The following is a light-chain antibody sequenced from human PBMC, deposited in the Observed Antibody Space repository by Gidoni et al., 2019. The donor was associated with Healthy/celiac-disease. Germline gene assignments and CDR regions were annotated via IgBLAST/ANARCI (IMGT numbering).Light chain of an antibody. CDR1: QSLVHSHGNTY. J-gene: IGKJ2*01. Sequence: DIVMTQTQPSSPVTMGQPASITCRSSQSLVHSHGNTYLSWLQQRPGQPPRLLSYTNSNRCSGVPDRFSGSGAGTDFTLKISRVEAEDVGVYYCMQATQFPYTFGQGTKLGIK. CDR3: MQATQFPYT. V-gene: IGKV2-24*01. CDR2: TNS.